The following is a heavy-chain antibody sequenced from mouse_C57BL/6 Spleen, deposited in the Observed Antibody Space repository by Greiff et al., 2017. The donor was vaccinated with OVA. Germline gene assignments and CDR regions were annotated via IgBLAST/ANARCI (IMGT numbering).Heavy chain of an antibody. D-gene: IGHD3-2*02. V-gene: IGHV5-6*01. CDR3: AREAQATFAY. Sequence: EVMLVESGGDLVKPGGSLKLSCAASGFTFSSYGMSWVRQTPDKRLEWVATISSGGSYTYYPDSVKGRFTISRDNAKNTLYLQMSSLKSEDTAMYYCAREAQATFAYWGQGTLVTVSA. CDR2: ISSGGSYT. J-gene: IGHJ3*01. CDR1: GFTFSSYG.